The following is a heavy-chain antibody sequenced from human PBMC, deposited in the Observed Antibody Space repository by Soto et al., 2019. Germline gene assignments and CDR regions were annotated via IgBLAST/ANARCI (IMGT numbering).Heavy chain of an antibody. J-gene: IGHJ4*02. CDR1: GYIFTTYG. D-gene: IGHD1-1*01. V-gene: IGHV1-18*01. Sequence: QVHLVQSGAEVKKPGASVKVSCKGSGYIFTTYGITWVRQAPGQGLEWMGWISAHNGNTNYAQKLQGRVTVTRDTSTSTAYMELRNLRSGATAVYYCARGRYGDYWGQGALVTVSS. CDR2: ISAHNGNT. CDR3: ARGRYGDY.